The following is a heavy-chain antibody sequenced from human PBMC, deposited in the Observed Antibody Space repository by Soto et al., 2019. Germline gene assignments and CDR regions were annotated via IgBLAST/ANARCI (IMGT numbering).Heavy chain of an antibody. D-gene: IGHD2-21*01. J-gene: IGHJ5*02. Sequence: QLQLLESGPGLVKASETLSLTCSVSGGSISTSRSYWAWIGQPPGKGLEWLANIFYGGSTFYTPSLASRVSFSVDTSKNEFSLKLRSVTAAHTAVYYCAGQATTGDTDLWFDPWGQGTLVTVSS. V-gene: IGHV4-39*01. CDR3: AGQATTGDTDLWFDP. CDR2: IFYGGST. CDR1: GGSISTSRSY.